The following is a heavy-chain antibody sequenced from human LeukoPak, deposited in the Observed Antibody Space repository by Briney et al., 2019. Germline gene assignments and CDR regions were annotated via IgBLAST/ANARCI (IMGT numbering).Heavy chain of an antibody. J-gene: IGHJ4*02. V-gene: IGHV3-74*01. Sequence: GGSLRLSYAASGFTVSNNWMHWVRQAPGKGLVWVSRINSDGTSTSYAESVKGRFTISRDNAKNTLYLQMNSLRAEDTALYYCARGGENYYDSSGYLWGLDYWGQGTLVTVSS. D-gene: IGHD3-22*01. CDR1: GFTVSNNW. CDR2: INSDGTST. CDR3: ARGGENYYDSSGYLWGLDY.